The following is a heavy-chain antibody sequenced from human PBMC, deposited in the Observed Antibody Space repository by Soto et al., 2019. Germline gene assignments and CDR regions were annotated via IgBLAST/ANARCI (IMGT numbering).Heavy chain of an antibody. Sequence: SETLSLTCAVYGGSFSGYYWSWIRQPPGKGLEWIGEINHSGSTNYNPSLKSRVTISVDTSKNQFSLKLSSVTAADTAVYYCARGLTWYYYDSSGYYPSKPLYYFDYWGQGTLVTVSS. D-gene: IGHD3-22*01. CDR3: ARGLTWYYYDSSGYYPSKPLYYFDY. V-gene: IGHV4-34*01. CDR1: GGSFSGYY. CDR2: INHSGST. J-gene: IGHJ4*02.